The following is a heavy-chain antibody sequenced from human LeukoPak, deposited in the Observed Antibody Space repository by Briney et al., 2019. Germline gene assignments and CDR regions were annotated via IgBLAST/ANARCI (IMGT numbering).Heavy chain of an antibody. CDR1: GYTFTGYY. CDR2: INPNNGAT. V-gene: IGHV1-2*02. Sequence: GASVKVSCKASGYTFTGYYIHWVRQAPGQGLEWMGWINPNNGATNYAQKFQGRITMTGDTSITTAYMELSSLRSDDTAIYYCARDVVVVVGASRSNFYFYMDVWGKGTTVTVSS. CDR3: ARDVVVVVGASRSNFYFYMDV. J-gene: IGHJ6*03. D-gene: IGHD2-15*01.